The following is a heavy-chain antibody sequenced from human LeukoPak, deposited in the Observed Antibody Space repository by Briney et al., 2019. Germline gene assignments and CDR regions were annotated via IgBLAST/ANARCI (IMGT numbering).Heavy chain of an antibody. CDR3: AKDRGDSNGWSYFDH. J-gene: IGHJ4*02. V-gene: IGHV3-23*01. CDR1: GFTFSSYA. CDR2: ISGSGGAT. D-gene: IGHD6-19*01. Sequence: GGSLTLSCAASGFTFSSYAMSWLRHAPGKGLEWVSAISGSGGATYYADSVKGRFTISRDTSKNTLDLQMNSLRAEDTAVYYCAKDRGDSNGWSYFDHWGQGTPVTVSS.